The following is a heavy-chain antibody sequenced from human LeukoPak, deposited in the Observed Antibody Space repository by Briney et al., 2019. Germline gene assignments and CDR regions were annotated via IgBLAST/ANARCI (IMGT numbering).Heavy chain of an antibody. CDR3: AKGEIAAAS. V-gene: IGHV3-30*02. CDR1: GFTFNKYA. Sequence: PGRSLRLSCAASGFTFNKYAMHWVRQAPGKGLEWVAFIRYDGSNKYYADSVKGRFTISRDNSKNTLYLQMNSLRAEDTAVYYCAKGEIAAASWGQGTLVTVSS. CDR2: IRYDGSNK. J-gene: IGHJ4*02. D-gene: IGHD6-6*01.